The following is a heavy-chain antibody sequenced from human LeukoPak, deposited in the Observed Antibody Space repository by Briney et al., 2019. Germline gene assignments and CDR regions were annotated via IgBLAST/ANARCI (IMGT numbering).Heavy chain of an antibody. D-gene: IGHD4-23*01. Sequence: PGGSLRLSCAASGFTFSSYGMHWVRQAPGKGLEWVAFIRYNGSNKYYADSVKGRFTISRDNSKNTLYLQMNSLRAEDTAVYYCATLYGGNHYYFDYWGQGTLVTVSS. V-gene: IGHV3-30*02. CDR1: GFTFSSYG. J-gene: IGHJ4*02. CDR3: ATLYGGNHYYFDY. CDR2: IRYNGSNK.